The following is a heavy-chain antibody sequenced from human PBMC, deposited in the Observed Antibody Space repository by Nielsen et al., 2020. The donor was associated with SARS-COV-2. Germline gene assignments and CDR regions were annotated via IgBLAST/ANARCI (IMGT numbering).Heavy chain of an antibody. V-gene: IGHV3-9*01. CDR1: GYAFSRYA. D-gene: IGHD6-13*01. J-gene: IGHJ6*02. CDR2: ISWNSGSI. CDR3: ASVAAAGTRYYYYGMDV. Sequence: SLKISCAASGYAFSRYAMHWVRQAPGKGLEWVSGISWNSGSIGYADSVKGRFTISRDNAKNSLYLQMNSLRDEDTAVYYCASVAAAGTRYYYYGMDVWGQGTTVTVSS.